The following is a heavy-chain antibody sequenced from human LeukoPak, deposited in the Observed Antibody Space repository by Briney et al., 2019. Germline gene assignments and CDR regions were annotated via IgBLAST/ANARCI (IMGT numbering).Heavy chain of an antibody. CDR1: GGSISSYY. CDR3: ARSYNYYYMDV. CDR2: TYYSGST. V-gene: IGHV4-59*01. Sequence: PSETLSLTCTVSGGSISSYYWSWIRQPPGKGLEWIGYTYYSGSTNYNPSLKSRVTISVDTSKNQFSLKLSSVTAADTAVYYCARSYNYYYMDVWGKGTTVTVSS. J-gene: IGHJ6*03.